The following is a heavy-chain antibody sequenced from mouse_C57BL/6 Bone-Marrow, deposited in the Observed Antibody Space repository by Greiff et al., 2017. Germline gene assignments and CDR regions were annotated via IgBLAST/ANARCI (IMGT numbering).Heavy chain of an antibody. V-gene: IGHV1-53*01. CDR1: GYTFTSYW. J-gene: IGHJ3*01. Sequence: QVQLQQPGTELVKPGASVKLSCKASGYTFTSYWMHWVKQRPGQGLEWIGKINPSNGTTNTNAKFKNKDPLTVDKSSSTADMQLSSLTSEDSAVYYCARSELFAYWGQGTLVTVSA. CDR3: ARSELFAY. CDR2: INPSNGTT.